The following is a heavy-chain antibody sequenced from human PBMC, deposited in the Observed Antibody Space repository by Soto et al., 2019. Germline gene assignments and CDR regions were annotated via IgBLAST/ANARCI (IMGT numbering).Heavy chain of an antibody. J-gene: IGHJ3*02. D-gene: IGHD3-10*01. V-gene: IGHV1-3*01. Sequence: QVQLVQSGAEVKKPGASVKVSCKASGYTFTSYAMHWVRQAPGQRLEWMGWINAGNGNTKYSQKFQGRVTITRDTAASKAYMELSSLRSEDTAVYYCARGGRFWFGHDAFDIWGQGTMVTVSS. CDR2: INAGNGNT. CDR1: GYTFTSYA. CDR3: ARGGRFWFGHDAFDI.